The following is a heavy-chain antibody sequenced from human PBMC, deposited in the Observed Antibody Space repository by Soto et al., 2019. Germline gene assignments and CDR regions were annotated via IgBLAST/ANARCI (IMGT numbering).Heavy chain of an antibody. J-gene: IGHJ6*02. CDR2: IDPSDSYT. CDR1: GYSFTSYW. CDR3: TRTGHWDYYYGMDV. D-gene: IGHD7-27*01. Sequence: ESLKISCKGSGYSFTSYWISWVRQMPGKGLEWMGRIDPSDSYTNYSPSFQGHVTISADKSISTAYLQWSSLKASDTAMYYCTRTGHWDYYYGMDVWGQGTTVTVSS. V-gene: IGHV5-10-1*01.